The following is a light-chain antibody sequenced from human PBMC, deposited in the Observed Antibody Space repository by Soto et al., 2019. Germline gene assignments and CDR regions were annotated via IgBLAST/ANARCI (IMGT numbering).Light chain of an antibody. CDR2: AA. CDR1: QGISSD. J-gene: IGKJ4*01. Sequence: DIQLTQSPSFLLASMGDRVTITCRASQGISSDVAWYQQKPGKAPKLLSFAATLQSGVPSRFSGSGSGTEFTLTISSLQPEDLASYDCQQFNSYPLTFGGGTKVEI. V-gene: IGKV1-9*01. CDR3: QQFNSYPLT.